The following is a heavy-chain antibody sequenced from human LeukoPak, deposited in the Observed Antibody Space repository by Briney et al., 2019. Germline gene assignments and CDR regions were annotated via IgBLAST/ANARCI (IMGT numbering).Heavy chain of an antibody. Sequence: GGSLRLSCAASGFTFDDYGMSWVRQAPGKGLEWVSGINWNGGSTGYADSVKGRFTISRDNAKNSLYLQMNSLKTEDTAVYYCTSREGRAGHSGYYSDYWGQGTLVTVSS. J-gene: IGHJ4*02. CDR3: TSREGRAGHSGYYSDY. CDR1: GFTFDDYG. CDR2: INWNGGST. V-gene: IGHV3-20*04. D-gene: IGHD3-22*01.